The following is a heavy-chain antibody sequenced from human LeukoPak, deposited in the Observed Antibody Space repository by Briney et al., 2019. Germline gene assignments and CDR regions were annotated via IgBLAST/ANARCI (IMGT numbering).Heavy chain of an antibody. CDR3: ARDVGGWFDP. V-gene: IGHV3-21*01. Sequence: GGPLRLSCAASGFTFSSYSMNWVRQAPGKGLEWVSSISSSSSYIYYAASVKGRFTISRDNAKNSLYLQMNSLRAEDTAVYYCARDVGGWFDPWGQGTLVTVSS. D-gene: IGHD1-26*01. CDR2: ISSSSSYI. J-gene: IGHJ5*02. CDR1: GFTFSSYS.